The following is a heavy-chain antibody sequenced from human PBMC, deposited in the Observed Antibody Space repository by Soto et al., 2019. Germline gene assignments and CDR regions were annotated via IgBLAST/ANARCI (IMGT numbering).Heavy chain of an antibody. CDR1: GFTFSSYS. CDR3: ARDPDSNYERGYYYYGMDV. Sequence: AGGSLRLSCAASGFTFSSYSMNWVRQAPGKGLEWVSSISSSSSYIYYADSVKGRFTISRDNAKNSLYLQMNSLRAEDTAVYYCARDPDSNYERGYYYYGMDVWGQGTTVTVSS. J-gene: IGHJ6*02. CDR2: ISSSSSYI. V-gene: IGHV3-21*01. D-gene: IGHD4-4*01.